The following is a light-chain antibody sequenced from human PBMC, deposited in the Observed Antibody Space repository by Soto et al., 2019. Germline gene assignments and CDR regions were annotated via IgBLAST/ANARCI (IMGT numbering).Light chain of an antibody. CDR1: QGINNY. CDR2: AAS. CDR3: QKYSGAQWA. Sequence: DIQVTQSPSSLSASVGDRITITCRASQGINNYLVWFHQQPGKVLKLLIYAASTLQSGVPSRFSGSGSGTDFALTISSLQPEEVGTYYCQKYSGAQWAFGQGTRVEIK. J-gene: IGKJ1*01. V-gene: IGKV1-27*01.